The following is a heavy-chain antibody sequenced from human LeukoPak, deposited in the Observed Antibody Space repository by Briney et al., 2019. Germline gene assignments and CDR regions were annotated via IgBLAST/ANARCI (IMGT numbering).Heavy chain of an antibody. CDR3: ARHQPATTVTTVSAFDI. Sequence: SETLSLTCTVSGGSISSYYWSWFRQPPGKGLGWIGYILYSWRTNYNPPLKSRVTISVDTSKNQFSLKLTSVTAADTAVYYCARHQPATTVTTVSAFDIWGQGTMVTVSS. CDR1: GGSISSYY. V-gene: IGHV4-59*08. J-gene: IGHJ3*02. CDR2: ILYSWRT. D-gene: IGHD4-17*01.